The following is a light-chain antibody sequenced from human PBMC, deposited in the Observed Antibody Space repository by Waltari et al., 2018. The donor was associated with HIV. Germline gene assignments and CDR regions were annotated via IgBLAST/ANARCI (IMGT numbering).Light chain of an antibody. CDR1: SSDAGGYNS. CDR2: EVS. CDR3: SSYTSSSTYVV. V-gene: IGLV2-14*01. J-gene: IGLJ2*01. Sequence: QSALTQPASVSGSPGQSITISCTGTSSDAGGYNSVSWYQQHPGKAPKLMIYEVSNRPSGVSNRFSGSKSGNTASLTISGLQAEDEADYYCSSYTSSSTYVVFGGGTKLTVL.